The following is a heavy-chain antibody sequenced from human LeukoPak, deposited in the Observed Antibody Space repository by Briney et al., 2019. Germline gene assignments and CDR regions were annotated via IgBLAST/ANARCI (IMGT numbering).Heavy chain of an antibody. CDR2: ISAYNGNT. J-gene: IGHJ5*02. CDR3: ARALSHGTVPTPHLNWLDP. Sequence: ASVKVSCKASGYTFTSYGISWVRQAPGQGLEWMGWISAYNGNTNYAQKLQGRVTITTDTSTSTAYMELRSLRSDDTAVYYCARALSHGTVPTPHLNWLDPWGQGTLVTVSS. CDR1: GYTFTSYG. V-gene: IGHV1-18*01. D-gene: IGHD4-17*01.